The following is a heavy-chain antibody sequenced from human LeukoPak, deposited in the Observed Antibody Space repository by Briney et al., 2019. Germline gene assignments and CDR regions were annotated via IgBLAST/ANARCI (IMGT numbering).Heavy chain of an antibody. CDR3: ARVSAMGATEVGWFDP. V-gene: IGHV4-59*12. D-gene: IGHD1-26*01. CDR1: GGSISSYY. J-gene: IGHJ5*02. CDR2: IYYSGST. Sequence: SETLSLTCTVSGGSISSYYWSWIRQPPGKGLEWIGYIYYSGSTNYNPSLKSRVTISVDTSKNQFSLKLSSVTAADTAVYYCARVSAMGATEVGWFDPWGQGTLVTVSS.